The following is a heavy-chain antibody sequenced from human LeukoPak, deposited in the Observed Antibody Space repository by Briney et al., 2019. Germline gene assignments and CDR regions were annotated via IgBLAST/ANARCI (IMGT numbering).Heavy chain of an antibody. J-gene: IGHJ4*02. V-gene: IGHV4-34*01. CDR1: GGSFSGYY. Sequence: SKTLSLTCAVYGGSFSGYYWSWIRQPPGKGLEWIGEINHSGSTNYNPSLKSRVTISVDTSENQFSLKLSSVTAADTAVYYCARVAPTGADDYWGQGTLVTVSS. D-gene: IGHD7-27*01. CDR3: ARVAPTGADDY. CDR2: INHSGST.